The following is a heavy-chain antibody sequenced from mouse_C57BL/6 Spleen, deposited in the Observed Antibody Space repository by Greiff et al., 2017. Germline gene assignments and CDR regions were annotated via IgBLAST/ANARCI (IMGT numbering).Heavy chain of an antibody. CDR2: IRSKSSNYAT. Sequence: DVMLVESGGGLVQPKGSLKLSCAASGFTFNTYAMHWVRQAPGKGLEWVARIRSKSSNYATYYADSVKDRFTISRDDSQSMLYLQMNNLNTEDTALYYCVRDGSTSGYFDVWGTGTTVTVSS. V-gene: IGHV10-3*01. D-gene: IGHD5-1*01. CDR1: GFTFNTYA. CDR3: VRDGSTSGYFDV. J-gene: IGHJ1*03.